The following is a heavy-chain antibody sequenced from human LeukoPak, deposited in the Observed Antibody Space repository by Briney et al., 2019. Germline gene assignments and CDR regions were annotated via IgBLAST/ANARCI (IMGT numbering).Heavy chain of an antibody. V-gene: IGHV3-7*01. CDR1: GFTFSSYW. CDR3: ARELQQLVSHDAFDI. CDR2: IKQDGSEK. D-gene: IGHD6-13*01. Sequence: GGSLRLSCAASGFTFSSYWMSWVRQAPGKGLEWVANIKQDGSEKYYVDSVKGRFTISRDNAKNSLYLQMNSLRAEDTAVYYCARELQQLVSHDAFDIWGQGTMVTVSS. J-gene: IGHJ3*02.